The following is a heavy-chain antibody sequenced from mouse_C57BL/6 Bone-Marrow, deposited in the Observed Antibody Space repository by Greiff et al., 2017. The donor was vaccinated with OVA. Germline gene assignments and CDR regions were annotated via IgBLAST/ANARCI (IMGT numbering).Heavy chain of an antibody. J-gene: IGHJ4*01. D-gene: IGHD2-1*01. Sequence: EVKVVESGGGLVQPGGSMKLSCAASGFTFSDAWMDWVRQSPEKGLEWVGEIRNKANNHATYYAESVKGRLTISRDDSKSSVYLQMNSLRAEDTGIYYCTRYYYGNNYYAMDYWGQGTSVTFSS. V-gene: IGHV6-6*01. CDR1: GFTFSDAW. CDR3: TRYYYGNNYYAMDY. CDR2: IRNKANNHAT.